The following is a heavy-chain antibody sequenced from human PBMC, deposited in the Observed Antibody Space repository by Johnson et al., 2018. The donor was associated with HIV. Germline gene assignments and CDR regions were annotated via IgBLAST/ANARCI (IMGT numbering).Heavy chain of an antibody. J-gene: IGHJ3*02. V-gene: IGHV3-30-3*01. CDR1: GFTFSSYA. D-gene: IGHD3-22*01. CDR2: ISYDGNIK. CDR3: ARAGYYYDSSGIFIPQDAFDI. Sequence: HVQLVESGGGVVQPGGSLRLSCAASGFTFSSYAMHWVRQAPGKGLEWVAVISYDGNIKYYADSVKGRFTISRDNSKNTLYLQMNSLRAEDTAVYYCARAGYYYDSSGIFIPQDAFDIWGQGTMVTVSS.